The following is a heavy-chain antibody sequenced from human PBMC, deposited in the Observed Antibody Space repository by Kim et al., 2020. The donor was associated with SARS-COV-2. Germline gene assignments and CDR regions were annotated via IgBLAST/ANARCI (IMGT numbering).Heavy chain of an antibody. V-gene: IGHV1-46*01. J-gene: IGHJ3*02. CDR1: GYTFTSYY. D-gene: IGHD6-25*01. CDR2: INPSGGST. CDR3: ARMGIAAPGTDAFDI. Sequence: ASVKVSCKASGYTFTSYYMHWVPQAPGQGLEWMGIINPSGGSTSYAQKFQGRVTMTRDTSTSTVYMELSSLRSEDTAVYYCARMGIAAPGTDAFDIWGQGTMVTVSS.